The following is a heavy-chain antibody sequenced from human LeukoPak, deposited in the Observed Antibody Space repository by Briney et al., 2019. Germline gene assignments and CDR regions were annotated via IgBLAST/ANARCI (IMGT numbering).Heavy chain of an antibody. D-gene: IGHD3-9*01. Sequence: ASVKVSCKASGYTFISYGISWVRQAPGQGLEWMGWISAYNGYTKYAEKLQGRVTMTTDTSTTTAYMELRSLRSDDTAVYYCARESITIFDYWGQGTLVTVSS. CDR1: GYTFISYG. V-gene: IGHV1-18*01. CDR2: ISAYNGYT. J-gene: IGHJ4*02. CDR3: ARESITIFDY.